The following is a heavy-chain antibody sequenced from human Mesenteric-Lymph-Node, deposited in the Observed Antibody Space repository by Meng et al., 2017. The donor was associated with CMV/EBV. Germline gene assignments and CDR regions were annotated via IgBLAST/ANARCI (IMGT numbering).Heavy chain of an antibody. CDR3: AREVIGDGSLAFDY. D-gene: IGHD1-26*01. J-gene: IGHJ4*02. CDR2: IYYSGNT. CDR1: GGSISTYY. V-gene: IGHV4-59*01. Sequence: SETLSLTCTVSGGSISTYYWSWIRQPPGKGLEWIGYIYYSGNTNYNPSLESRVTMSVDTSKNQVSLKLNSVSAADTAVYFCAREVIGDGSLAFDYRGQGTLVTVSS.